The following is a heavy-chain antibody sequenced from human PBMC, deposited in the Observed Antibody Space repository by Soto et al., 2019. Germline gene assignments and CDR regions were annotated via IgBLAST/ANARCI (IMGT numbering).Heavy chain of an antibody. CDR3: ARRGGSSFIKRGVHYFAY. V-gene: IGHV1-69*06. CDR2: IIPIFGTA. J-gene: IGHJ4*02. CDR1: GGTFSSYA. Sequence: QVQLVQSGAEVKKPGSSVKVSCKASGGTFSSYAISWVRQAPGQGLEWMGGIIPIFGTANYAQKFQGRVTFTAEKSPSTANRERSSLRSGDRAVYYCARRGGSSFIKRGVHYFAYGGQGTLVTVSS. D-gene: IGHD5-18*01.